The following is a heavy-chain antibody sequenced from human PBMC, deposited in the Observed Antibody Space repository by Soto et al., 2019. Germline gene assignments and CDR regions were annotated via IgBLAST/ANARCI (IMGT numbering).Heavy chain of an antibody. CDR1: GFTFSSYW. CDR3: ARQGGRKTYYYYYGMDV. D-gene: IGHD3-16*01. J-gene: IGHJ6*02. CDR2: IKHDGSEK. Sequence: EVQLVESGGGLVQPGGSLRLSCTASGFTFSSYWMSWVRQAPGKGLEWVANIKHDGSEKNYVDSVKGRFTISTDNAKNSVFLQMKSLRAEDTAVYYCARQGGRKTYYYYYGMDVWGQGTTVTVSS. V-gene: IGHV3-7*01.